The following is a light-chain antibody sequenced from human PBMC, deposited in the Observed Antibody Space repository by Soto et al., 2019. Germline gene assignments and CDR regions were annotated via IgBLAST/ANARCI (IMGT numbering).Light chain of an antibody. CDR1: QSVSNA. V-gene: IGKV3-15*01. Sequence: ELVMTQSPGTLSVSPGERATLPCRASQSVSNALAWYQQKPGQAPRLLIYGASTRATGIPARFSGTGSGTEFTLTISSLQSEDFAVYFCQHYNDWPYTFGQGTKVDIK. CDR2: GAS. CDR3: QHYNDWPYT. J-gene: IGKJ2*01.